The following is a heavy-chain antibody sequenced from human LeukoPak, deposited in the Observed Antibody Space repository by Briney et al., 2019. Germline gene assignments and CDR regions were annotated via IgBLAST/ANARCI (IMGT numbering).Heavy chain of an antibody. CDR2: ISSSSSYI. D-gene: IGHD1-26*01. J-gene: IGHJ4*02. CDR1: GFTFSSYS. CDR3: ARDRRLGATRFGYFDY. Sequence: GGSLRLSCAASGFTFSSYSMNWVRQAPGKGLEWVSSISSSSSYIYYADSVKGRFTISRDNAKSSLYLQMNSLRDEDTAVYYCARDRRLGATRFGYFDYWGQGALVTVSS. V-gene: IGHV3-21*01.